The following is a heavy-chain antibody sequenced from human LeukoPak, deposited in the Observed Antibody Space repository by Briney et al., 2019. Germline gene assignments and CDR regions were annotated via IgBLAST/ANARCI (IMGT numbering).Heavy chain of an antibody. J-gene: IGHJ4*02. V-gene: IGHV1-2*02. CDR2: INPNSGGT. CDR1: GYTFTGYY. CDR3: ARVLNPYSMIATGGY. D-gene: IGHD3-22*01. Sequence: ASVKVSCKASGYTFTGYYIHWVRQAPGQGLEWMGWINPNSGGTNYAQKFQGRVTMTRDTSISTAYMELSRLRSDDTAVYYCARVLNPYSMIATGGYWGQGTLVTVSS.